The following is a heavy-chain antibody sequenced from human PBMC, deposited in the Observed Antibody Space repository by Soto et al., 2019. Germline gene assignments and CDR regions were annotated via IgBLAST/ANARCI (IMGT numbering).Heavy chain of an antibody. CDR2: ISYGGGTT. V-gene: IGHV3-23*01. J-gene: IGHJ4*02. CDR1: EFTFSNYA. D-gene: IGHD3-22*01. CDR3: AKNPGYYYDSTGYHFDY. Sequence: EVQLLESGGGLVQPGGSLRLSCAASEFTFSNYAMSWVRQAPGKGLEWDSAISYGGGTTYYADSVKGRFTISRDNSKNTLSLQMNSLRAEDTAVYYCAKNPGYYYDSTGYHFDYWGQGTLVTVSS.